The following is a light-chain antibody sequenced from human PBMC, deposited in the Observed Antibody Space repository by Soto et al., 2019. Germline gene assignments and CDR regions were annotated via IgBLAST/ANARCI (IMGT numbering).Light chain of an antibody. J-gene: IGKJ1*01. CDR2: IAS. V-gene: IGKV3-20*01. CDR1: QSVSSNY. Sequence: EIVLTQSPGTLSLFAGERATLSCRATQSVSSNYLAWYQQKPGQAPRLLIYIASRRATGIPGRFSGSGSGTDFTLTIIRLEPEDFAVYYCQQYGTSPWTFGQGTKVEIK. CDR3: QQYGTSPWT.